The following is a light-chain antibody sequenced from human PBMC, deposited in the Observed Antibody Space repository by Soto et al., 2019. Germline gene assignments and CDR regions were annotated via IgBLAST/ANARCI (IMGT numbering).Light chain of an antibody. V-gene: IGKV3-20*01. Sequence: EIVLTQSPGTLSLSPGERATLSCRASQSFGRTSLAWYQQKPGQAPRLLIYGASSRATGIPDRFSGSGSGTDFTLTISKLEPEDCAVYYCQQYGRSPLTFGGGTKVEIK. J-gene: IGKJ4*01. CDR1: QSFGRTS. CDR3: QQYGRSPLT. CDR2: GAS.